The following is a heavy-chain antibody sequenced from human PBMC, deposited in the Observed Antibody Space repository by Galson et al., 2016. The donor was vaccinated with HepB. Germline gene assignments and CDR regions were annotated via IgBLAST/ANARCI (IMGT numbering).Heavy chain of an antibody. CDR2: INNGAATT. Sequence: SLRLYCAASGFFFSGRAMSWVRQAPGKGLEWVSGINNGAATTGYAASVKGRFTISRDNSKNTLYLQMNSLRTEDTAVYYCARDDYSGGRGSPDYWGQGTLVTVSS. CDR1: GFFFSGRA. CDR3: ARDDYSGGRGSPDY. J-gene: IGHJ4*02. D-gene: IGHD4/OR15-4a*01. V-gene: IGHV3-23*01.